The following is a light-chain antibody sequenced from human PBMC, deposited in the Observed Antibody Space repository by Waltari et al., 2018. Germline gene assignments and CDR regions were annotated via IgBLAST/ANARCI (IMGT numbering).Light chain of an antibody. V-gene: IGKV1-33*01. CDR2: DAS. CDR3: QQYDNLPFT. Sequence: DLQMTQSPSSLSPSVGDRVTITCQASQDINTYLNWYQQKPGKAPKLLIYDASNLETGVPSRFSGRRSGTDFTFTISSLQPEDIATYYCQQYDNLPFTFGPGTKVDIK. J-gene: IGKJ3*01. CDR1: QDINTY.